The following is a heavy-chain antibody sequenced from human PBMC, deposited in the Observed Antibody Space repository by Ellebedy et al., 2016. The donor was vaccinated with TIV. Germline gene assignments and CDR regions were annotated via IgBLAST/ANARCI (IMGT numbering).Heavy chain of an antibody. CDR2: ISYSGST. D-gene: IGHD6-13*01. CDR1: GGSISSYY. Sequence: MPSETLSLTCTVSGGSISSYYWSWIRQPPGKGLEWIGYISYSGSTNYKSSLKSRVTISVDTSKNHFSLRLSSMTAADTAVYYCARVVWQQPVSYAFDIWGQGTMVTVSS. J-gene: IGHJ3*02. V-gene: IGHV4-59*01. CDR3: ARVVWQQPVSYAFDI.